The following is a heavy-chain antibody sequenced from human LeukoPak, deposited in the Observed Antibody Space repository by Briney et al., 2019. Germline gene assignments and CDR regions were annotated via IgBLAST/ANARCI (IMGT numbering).Heavy chain of an antibody. CDR1: GYTFTSYG. V-gene: IGHV3-33*01. CDR3: ARGPVVVVAATPSDWFDP. Sequence: PGGSLRLSCAASGYTFTSYGMHWVRQAPGKGLEWVAAIWYDGSKKIYADSVRGRFTISRDDSKNTLYLQMNSLRAEDTAVYYCARGPVVVVAATPSDWFDPWGQGTLVTVSS. D-gene: IGHD2-15*01. CDR2: IWYDGSKK. J-gene: IGHJ5*02.